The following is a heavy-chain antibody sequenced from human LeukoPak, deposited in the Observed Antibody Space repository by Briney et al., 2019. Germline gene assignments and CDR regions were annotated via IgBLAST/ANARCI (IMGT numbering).Heavy chain of an antibody. CDR2: INPNSGGT. CDR1: GYTFTSYY. Sequence: ASVKVSCKASGYTFTSYYMHWVRQAPGQGLEWMGWINPNSGGTNYAQKFQGRVTMTRDTSISTAYMELSRLRSDDTAVYYCARPYYDSSGYSHDAFDIWGQGTMVTVSS. D-gene: IGHD3-22*01. CDR3: ARPYYDSSGYSHDAFDI. J-gene: IGHJ3*02. V-gene: IGHV1-2*02.